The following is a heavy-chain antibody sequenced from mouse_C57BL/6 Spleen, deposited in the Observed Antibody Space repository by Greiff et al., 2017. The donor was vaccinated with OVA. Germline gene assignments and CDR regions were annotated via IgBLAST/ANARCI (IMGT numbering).Heavy chain of an antibody. CDR2: IYPGDGDT. J-gene: IGHJ2*01. Sequence: QVQLQQSGAELVKPGASVKISCKASGYAFSSYWMNWVKQRPGKGLEWIGQIYPGDGDTNYNGKFKGKATLTADKSSSTAYMQLSSLTSEDSAVYFGARSPYYSNRYYFDYWGQGTTLTVSS. CDR3: ARSPYYSNRYYFDY. CDR1: GYAFSSYW. V-gene: IGHV1-80*01. D-gene: IGHD2-5*01.